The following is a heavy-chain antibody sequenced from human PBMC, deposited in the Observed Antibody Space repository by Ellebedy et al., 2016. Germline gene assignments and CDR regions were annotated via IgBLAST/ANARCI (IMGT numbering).Heavy chain of an antibody. Sequence: SVKVSXXASGGTFSSYAISWVRQAPGQGLEWMGGIIPIFGTANYAQKFQGRVTITADESTSTAYMELSSLRSDDTAVYYCARVPFIVVVTAIPVGMDVWGQGTTVTVSS. CDR3: ARVPFIVVVTAIPVGMDV. CDR1: GGTFSSYA. CDR2: IIPIFGTA. J-gene: IGHJ6*02. D-gene: IGHD2-21*02. V-gene: IGHV1-69*13.